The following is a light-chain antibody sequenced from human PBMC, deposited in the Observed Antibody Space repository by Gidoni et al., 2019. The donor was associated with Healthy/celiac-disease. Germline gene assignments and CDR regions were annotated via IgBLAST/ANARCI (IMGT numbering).Light chain of an antibody. CDR2: GAS. CDR3: QQYNNWPRGT. J-gene: IGKJ1*01. Sequence: EIVMTQSPATLSVSPGERATLYCRASQSVSSNLAWYQQKPGQAPRLLIYGASTRATGIPARFSGSGSGTEFTLTISSLQSEDFAVYYCQQYNNWPRGTFGQXTKVEIK. V-gene: IGKV3-15*01. CDR1: QSVSSN.